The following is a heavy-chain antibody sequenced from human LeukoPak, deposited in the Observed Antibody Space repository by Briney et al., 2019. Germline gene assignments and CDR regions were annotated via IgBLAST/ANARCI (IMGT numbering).Heavy chain of an antibody. Sequence: SETLSLTCTVSGGSISSSSYYWGWIRQPPGKGLEWIGSIYYSGSTYYNPSLKSRVTISVDTSKNQFSLKLSSVTAADTAVYYCARGQKRTMIVVVITHGNNWFDPWGQGTLVTVSS. CDR1: GGSISSSSYY. J-gene: IGHJ5*02. CDR2: IYYSGST. D-gene: IGHD3-22*01. CDR3: ARGQKRTMIVVVITHGNNWFDP. V-gene: IGHV4-39*01.